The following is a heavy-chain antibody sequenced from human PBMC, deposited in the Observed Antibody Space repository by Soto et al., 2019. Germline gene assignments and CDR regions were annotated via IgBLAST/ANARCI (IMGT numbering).Heavy chain of an antibody. V-gene: IGHV2-5*02. D-gene: IGHD3-3*01. J-gene: IGHJ4*02. CDR3: ARERFLEWLFQYYFDY. Sequence: QITLKESGPTLVKPTQTLTLTCTFSGFSLSTSGVGVGWIRQPPGKALEWLALIYWDDDKRYSPSLKSRLTITXDTXKXPVVLTMTNMDPVDTATYYCARERFLEWLFQYYFDYWGQGTLVTVSS. CDR2: IYWDDDK. CDR1: GFSLSTSGVG.